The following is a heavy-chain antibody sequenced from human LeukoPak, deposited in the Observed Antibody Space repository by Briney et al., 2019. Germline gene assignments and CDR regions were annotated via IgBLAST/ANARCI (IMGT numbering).Heavy chain of an antibody. Sequence: ASVKVSCEASGYTFTGYYLHWVRQAPGQGLEWMGWINPDSGGRNYAQKFKGRVTMTRDTSITTAYMELSGLRSDDTAVYYCARDPIVQAGYYYGMDVWGQGTTVTVSS. CDR1: GYTFTGYY. D-gene: IGHD2/OR15-2a*01. V-gene: IGHV1-2*02. CDR2: INPDSGGR. J-gene: IGHJ6*02. CDR3: ARDPIVQAGYYYGMDV.